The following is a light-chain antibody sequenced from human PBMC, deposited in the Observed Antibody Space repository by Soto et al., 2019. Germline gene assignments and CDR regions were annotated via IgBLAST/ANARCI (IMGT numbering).Light chain of an antibody. Sequence: QSVLTQPPSVSGAPGQRVTISYTGSRSNIGAGNDVHWYQQLPVTAPKLLIYGNNNRPSGVPDRFSGSKSGTSASLAITGLQAEDEADYYCQSYDSSLSGSVFGGGTKLTVL. CDR2: GNN. CDR1: RSNIGAGND. CDR3: QSYDSSLSGSV. V-gene: IGLV1-40*01. J-gene: IGLJ2*01.